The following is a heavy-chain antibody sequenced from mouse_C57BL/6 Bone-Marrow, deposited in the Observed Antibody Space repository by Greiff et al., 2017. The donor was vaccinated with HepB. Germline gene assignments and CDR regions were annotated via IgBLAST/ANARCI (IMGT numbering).Heavy chain of an antibody. V-gene: IGHV7-1*01. CDR3: ARDAVYDGSSYEGYAMDY. D-gene: IGHD1-1*01. Sequence: EVKLVESGGGLVQSGRSLRLSCATSGFTFSDFYMEWVRQAPGKGLEWIAASRNKANDYTTEYSASVKGRFIVSRDTSQSILYLQMNALRAEDTAIYYCARDAVYDGSSYEGYAMDYWGQGTSVTVSS. CDR2: SRNKANDYTT. CDR1: GFTFSDFY. J-gene: IGHJ4*01.